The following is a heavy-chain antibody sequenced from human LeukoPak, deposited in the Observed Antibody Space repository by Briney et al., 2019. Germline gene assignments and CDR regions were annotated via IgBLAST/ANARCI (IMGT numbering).Heavy chain of an antibody. V-gene: IGHV4-39*01. CDR3: ARGPDYSSSYAANWFDP. D-gene: IGHD6-13*01. Sequence: SETLSLTCTVSGGSISSSPYYWGWVRQPPGKGLEWIASIYHSGSTFYDPSLKSRVTVSIDTSKNQFSLRLNSVTSADTAVYFCARGPDYSSSYAANWFDPWGQGTLVTVSS. J-gene: IGHJ5*02. CDR1: GGSISSSPYY. CDR2: IYHSGST.